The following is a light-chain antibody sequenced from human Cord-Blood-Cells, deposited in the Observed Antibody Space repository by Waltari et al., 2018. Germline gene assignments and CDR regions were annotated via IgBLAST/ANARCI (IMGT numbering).Light chain of an antibody. J-gene: IGLJ3*02. Sequence: QSVLTQPPSASGTPGQRVTISCSGRSSNIGSNYVYWYQQLPGTAPKLRIYRNNQRPSGVPDRFSGSKSGTSASLAFSGLRSEDEADYYCAAWDDSLSGPVFGGGTKLTVL. CDR1: SSNIGSNY. CDR3: AAWDDSLSGPV. CDR2: RNN. V-gene: IGLV1-47*01.